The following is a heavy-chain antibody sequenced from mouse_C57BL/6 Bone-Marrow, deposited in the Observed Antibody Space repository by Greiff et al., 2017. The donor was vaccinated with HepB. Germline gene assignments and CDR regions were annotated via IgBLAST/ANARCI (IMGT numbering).Heavy chain of an antibody. D-gene: IGHD2-4*01. Sequence: QVQLQQPGAELVMPGASVKLSCKASGCTFTSYWMHWVKQRPGQGLEWIGEIDPSDSYTNYNQKFKGKSTLTVDKSSSTAYMQLSSLTSEDSAVYYCASEGDYPWFAYWGQGTLVTVSA. J-gene: IGHJ3*01. CDR3: ASEGDYPWFAY. V-gene: IGHV1-69*01. CDR2: IDPSDSYT. CDR1: GCTFTSYW.